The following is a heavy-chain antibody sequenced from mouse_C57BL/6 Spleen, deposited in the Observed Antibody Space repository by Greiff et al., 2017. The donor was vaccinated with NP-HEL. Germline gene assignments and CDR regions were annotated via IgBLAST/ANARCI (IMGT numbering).Heavy chain of an antibody. J-gene: IGHJ2*01. CDR2: IYPRSGNT. Sequence: VKLQQSGAELARPGASVKLSCKASGYTFTSYGISWVKQRTGQGLEWIGEIYPRSGNTYYNEKFNGKATLTADKSSSTAYMELRSLTSEDSAVYFCASYYGSSIDYWGQGTTLTVSS. CDR1: GYTFTSYG. CDR3: ASYYGSSIDY. D-gene: IGHD1-1*01. V-gene: IGHV1-81*01.